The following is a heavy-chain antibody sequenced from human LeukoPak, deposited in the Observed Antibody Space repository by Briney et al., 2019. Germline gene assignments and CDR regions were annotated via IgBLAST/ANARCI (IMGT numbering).Heavy chain of an antibody. D-gene: IGHD3-16*01. Sequence: GGSLRLSCAASGFTFSSYELYWVRQAPGKGLEGISYISSSSTIIKYADSVRGRFTISRDDARESLYLQMSSLRADDTAIYYCGASRQYVGAFDIWGQGTLVTVSS. CDR1: GFTFSSYE. V-gene: IGHV3-48*03. CDR3: GASRQYVGAFDI. J-gene: IGHJ3*02. CDR2: ISSSSTII.